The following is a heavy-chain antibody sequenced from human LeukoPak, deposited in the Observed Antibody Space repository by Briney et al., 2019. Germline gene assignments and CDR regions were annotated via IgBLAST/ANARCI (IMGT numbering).Heavy chain of an antibody. J-gene: IGHJ6*03. CDR3: AELGITMIGGV. V-gene: IGHV3-7*01. Sequence: GGSLRLSCAASVFTFSSYWMSWVRQAPGKGLEWVANIKPDGSEKYYVDSVKGRFTISRDNAKNSLYLQMNSLRAEDTAVYYCAELGITMIGGVWGKGTTVTISS. CDR2: IKPDGSEK. CDR1: VFTFSSYW. D-gene: IGHD3-10*02.